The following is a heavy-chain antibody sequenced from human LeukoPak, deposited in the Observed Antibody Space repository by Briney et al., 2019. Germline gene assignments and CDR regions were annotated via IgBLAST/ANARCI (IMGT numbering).Heavy chain of an antibody. CDR1: GYTFTSYG. CDR3: ARDPYSSSPYYYYGMDV. CDR2: ISAYNGNT. D-gene: IGHD6-6*01. J-gene: IGHJ6*02. V-gene: IGHV1-18*01. Sequence: APVKVSCKASGYTFTSYGISWVRQAPGQGLEWMGWISAYNGNTNYAQKLQGRVTMTTDTSTSTAYMELRSLRSDDTAVYYCARDPYSSSPYYYYGMDVWGQGTTVTVSS.